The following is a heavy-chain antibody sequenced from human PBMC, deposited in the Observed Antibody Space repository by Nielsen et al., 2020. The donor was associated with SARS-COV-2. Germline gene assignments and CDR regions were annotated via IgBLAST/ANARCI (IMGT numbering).Heavy chain of an antibody. CDR2: ISWNSGSI. V-gene: IGHV3-9*01. Sequence: GGSLRLSCAASGFTFDDYAMHWVRQAPGKGLEWVSGISWNSGSIGYADSVKGRFTIFRDNAKNSLYLQMNSLHQGPIGLPPGTLLQEHLWG. CDR3: TLLQEHL. J-gene: IGHJ6*01. CDR1: GFTFDDYA.